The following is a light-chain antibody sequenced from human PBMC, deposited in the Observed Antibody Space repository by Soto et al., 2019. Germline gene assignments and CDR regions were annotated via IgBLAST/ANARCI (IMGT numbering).Light chain of an antibody. CDR3: KQHYSNPLT. CDR1: KSIRTY. CDR2: AAS. V-gene: IGKV1-39*01. J-gene: IGKJ1*01. Sequence: IHMTQSPSSLCASIGDLVTITCRASKSIRTYLNWYKQKKVKEPQFLIYAASSLESGVNSRFSGSGSGTAFTLQISSLQHAEVATYVCKQHYSNPLTFGQGTKVDIK.